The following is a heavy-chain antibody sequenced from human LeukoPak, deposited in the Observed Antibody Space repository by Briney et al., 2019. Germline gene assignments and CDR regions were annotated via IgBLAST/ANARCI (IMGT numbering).Heavy chain of an antibody. D-gene: IGHD4-17*01. Sequence: GGSLRLSCAASGVTFSSYGMHWVRQAPGKGLEWVAVISYDGSNKYYADSVKGRFTISRDNSKNTLYLQMNSLRAEDTAVYYCAKLGAPSDYYDNNYFDYWGQGTLVTVSS. CDR2: ISYDGSNK. CDR3: AKLGAPSDYYDNNYFDY. V-gene: IGHV3-30*18. CDR1: GVTFSSYG. J-gene: IGHJ4*02.